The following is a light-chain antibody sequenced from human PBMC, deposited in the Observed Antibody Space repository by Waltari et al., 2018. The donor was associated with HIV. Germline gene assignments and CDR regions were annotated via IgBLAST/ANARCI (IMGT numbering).Light chain of an antibody. CDR2: GAS. J-gene: IGKJ2*01. V-gene: IGKV1-39*01. Sequence: DIQMTQSPSSVSASVGDRVPITCRASQSISRHLNWYQQKPGNTPKLLIYGASTLQSGVPSRFSGSGSGTDFTLVISSLQPEDVATYYCHQSYSPPHTFGQGTKLGIK. CDR1: QSISRH. CDR3: HQSYSPPHT.